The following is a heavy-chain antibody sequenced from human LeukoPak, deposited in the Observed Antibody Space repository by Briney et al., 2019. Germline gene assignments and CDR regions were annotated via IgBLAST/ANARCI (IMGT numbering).Heavy chain of an antibody. D-gene: IGHD6-19*01. CDR2: ISDSGGST. Sequence: PGGSLRLSCAASGFTFSSYAMSWVRQAPGKGLEWVSAISDSGGSTYYADSVKGRFTISRDNSKNTLYLQMSSLRAEDTAVHYCAKEGGTYSTGWYWFDPWGQGTLVTVSS. V-gene: IGHV3-23*01. J-gene: IGHJ5*02. CDR3: AKEGGTYSTGWYWFDP. CDR1: GFTFSSYA.